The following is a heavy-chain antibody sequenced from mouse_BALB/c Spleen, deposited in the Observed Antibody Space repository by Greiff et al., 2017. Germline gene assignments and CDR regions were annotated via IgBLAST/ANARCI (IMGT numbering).Heavy chain of an antibody. J-gene: IGHJ1*01. CDR2: IYPSDSYT. CDR3: ARKGVYGNYWYFDV. V-gene: IGHV1-69*02. CDR1: GYTFTSYW. Sequence: QVQLQQPGAELVRPGASVKLSCKASGYTFTSYWINWVKQRPGQGLEWIGNIYPSDSYTNYNQKFKDKATLTVDKSSSTAYMELRSLTSEDTAVYYCARKGVYGNYWYFDVWGAGTTVTVSS. D-gene: IGHD2-1*01.